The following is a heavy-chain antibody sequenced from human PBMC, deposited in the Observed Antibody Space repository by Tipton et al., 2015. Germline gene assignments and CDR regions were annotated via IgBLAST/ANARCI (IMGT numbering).Heavy chain of an antibody. Sequence: TLSLTCTVSGGSVSSGGYFWSWIRQHPGKGLEWIVYIYYSGSTYYNPSLKSRVTMSVDTSKNQFSLKLNSVTAADAAMYYCASRDWLLHHFDYWGQGTLVTVSS. J-gene: IGHJ4*02. CDR3: ASRDWLLHHFDY. V-gene: IGHV4-31*03. D-gene: IGHD6-19*01. CDR1: GGSVSSGGYF. CDR2: IYYSGST.